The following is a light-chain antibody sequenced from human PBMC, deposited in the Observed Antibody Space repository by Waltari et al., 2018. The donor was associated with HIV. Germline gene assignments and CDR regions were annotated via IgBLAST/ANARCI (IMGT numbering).Light chain of an antibody. Sequence: QSALTHPRPVSGSPGPSVTIPCTATSIYFGGYYHVSWYQQHPSKAPKLMIYDVSKRPSGVPDRFSGSKSGNTASLTISGLQAEDEADYYCCSYAGSYTHYVFGTGTKVTVL. CDR2: DVS. CDR3: CSYAGSYTHYV. V-gene: IGLV2-11*01. CDR1: SIYFGGYYH. J-gene: IGLJ1*01.